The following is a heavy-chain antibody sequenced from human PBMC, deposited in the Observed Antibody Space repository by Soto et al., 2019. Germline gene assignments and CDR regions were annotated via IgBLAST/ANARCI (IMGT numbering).Heavy chain of an antibody. CDR3: ANGYFDLSRRNWFDP. V-gene: IGHV3-23*01. D-gene: IGHD3-9*01. J-gene: IGHJ5*02. CDR2: INGGGGST. CDR1: GFTFRSYA. Sequence: EVQLLQSGGGLVQPGGSLRLSCAASGFTFRSYAMSWVRQPPGKGLEWVAAINGGGGSTYYADSVKGRFTISRDNSKNMLYLQMNSLRAEDTAVYYCANGYFDLSRRNWFDPWGQGTLVTASS.